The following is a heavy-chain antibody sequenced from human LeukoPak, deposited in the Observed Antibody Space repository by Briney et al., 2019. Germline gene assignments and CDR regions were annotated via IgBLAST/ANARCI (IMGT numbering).Heavy chain of an antibody. D-gene: IGHD2-15*01. J-gene: IGHJ6*03. CDR2: IYYSGST. CDR1: GGSISSSGYY. CDR3: ARLGYCSGGSCYAHAPYYYYYYMDA. V-gene: IGHV4-39*07. Sequence: SETLSLTCIVSGGSISSSGYYWGWIRQPPGEGLEWIGNIYYSGSTNYNPSLKSRVTVSVDTSKNQFSLKLSSVTAADTAVYYCARLGYCSGGSCYAHAPYYYYYYMDAWGKGTTVTVSS.